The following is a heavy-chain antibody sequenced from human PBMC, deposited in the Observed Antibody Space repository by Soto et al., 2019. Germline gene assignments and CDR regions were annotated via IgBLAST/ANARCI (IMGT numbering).Heavy chain of an antibody. CDR1: GYTFTSYG. CDR2: ISAYNGNT. J-gene: IGHJ4*02. CDR3: ARGRGIGIRYFDWLFHFDY. D-gene: IGHD3-9*01. Sequence: ASVKVSCKASGYTFTSYGISWVRQAPGQGLEWMGWISAYNGNTNYAQKLQGRVTMTTDTSTSTAYMELRSLRSDDTAVYYCARGRGIGIRYFDWLFHFDYWGQGTLVTVSS. V-gene: IGHV1-18*01.